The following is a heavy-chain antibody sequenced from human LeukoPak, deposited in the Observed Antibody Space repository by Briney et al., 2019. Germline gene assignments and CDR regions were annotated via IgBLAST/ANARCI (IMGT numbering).Heavy chain of an antibody. CDR2: ISGSGGST. J-gene: IGHJ6*02. CDR1: GFTSSSYA. Sequence: GGSLRLSCAASGFTSSSYAMSWVRQAPGKGLEWVSAISGSGGSTYYADSVKGRFTISRDNSKNTLYLQMNSLRAEDTAVYYCAKRTSLPCYGSGSYYNSPVGPYYYYGMDVWGQGTTVTVSS. V-gene: IGHV3-23*01. CDR3: AKRTSLPCYGSGSYYNSPVGPYYYYGMDV. D-gene: IGHD3-10*01.